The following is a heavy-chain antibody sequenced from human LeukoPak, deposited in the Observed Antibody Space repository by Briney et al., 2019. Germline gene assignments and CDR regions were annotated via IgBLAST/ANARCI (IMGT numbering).Heavy chain of an antibody. D-gene: IGHD3-10*01. Sequence: GGSLRLSCVASGFSISSHWMRWLRQAPGKGLEWLANIKADGSQQYYVDSVRGRFTITRDNAENSLYLQMNSLRAEDTAVYYCTRSSLDYWGLGTLVTVSS. CDR1: GFSISSHW. CDR3: TRSSLDY. CDR2: IKADGSQQ. V-gene: IGHV3-7*03. J-gene: IGHJ4*02.